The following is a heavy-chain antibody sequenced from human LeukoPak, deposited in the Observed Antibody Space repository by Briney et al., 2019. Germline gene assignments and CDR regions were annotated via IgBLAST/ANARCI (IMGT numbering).Heavy chain of an antibody. CDR3: ARATARIGDAFDI. J-gene: IGHJ3*02. D-gene: IGHD3-16*02. Sequence: SETLSLTCTVSGDSISSGDYYWSWIRQPAGKGLEWIGRIYTSGSTNYNPSLKSRVTISVDTSKNQFSLKLSSVTAADTAVYYCARATARIGDAFDIWGQGTMVTVSS. CDR1: GDSISSGDYY. CDR2: IYTSGST. V-gene: IGHV4-61*02.